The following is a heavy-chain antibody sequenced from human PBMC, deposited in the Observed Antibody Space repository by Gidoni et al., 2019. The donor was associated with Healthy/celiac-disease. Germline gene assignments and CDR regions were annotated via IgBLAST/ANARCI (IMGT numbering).Heavy chain of an antibody. CDR3: ARRRAPDGWFDP. CDR1: GFTVSSNY. Sequence: EVQLVETGGGLLQPGGSLRLSCAASGFTVSSNYMSWVRKAPGQGLAWDSVIYSVGSTYYADYVKGRFTISRDNYKNTLYLQMNSLRAEGTALYDCARRRAPDGWFDPWGKGTLVTVSS. V-gene: IGHV3-53*02. J-gene: IGHJ5*02. CDR2: IYSVGST.